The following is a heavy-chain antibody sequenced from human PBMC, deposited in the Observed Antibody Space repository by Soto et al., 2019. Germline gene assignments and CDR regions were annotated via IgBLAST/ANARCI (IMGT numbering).Heavy chain of an antibody. D-gene: IGHD2-2*01. CDR1: GFTFSSYG. CDR3: AKHPAKGYCSSTSCYWWDY. CDR2: ISYDGSNK. J-gene: IGHJ4*02. V-gene: IGHV3-30*18. Sequence: HPGGSLRLSCAASGFTFSSYGMHWVRQAPGKGLEWVAVISYDGSNKYYADSVKGRFTISRDNSKNTLYLQMNSLRAEDTAVYYCAKHPAKGYCSSTSCYWWDYWGQGTLVTVSS.